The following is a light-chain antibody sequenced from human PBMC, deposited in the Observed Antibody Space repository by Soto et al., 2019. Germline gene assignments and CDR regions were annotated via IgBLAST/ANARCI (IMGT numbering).Light chain of an antibody. Sequence: EIVMTHSPATLSVSPGERATLSCRASQSVSSNLAWYQQKPGQAPRLLIYGAYTRATGIPARFSGSGSGTDFTLTISSLEPEDFALYYCQQRNSWPPITFGQGTRLEIK. V-gene: IGKV3-15*01. CDR3: QQRNSWPPIT. CDR1: QSVSSN. J-gene: IGKJ5*01. CDR2: GAY.